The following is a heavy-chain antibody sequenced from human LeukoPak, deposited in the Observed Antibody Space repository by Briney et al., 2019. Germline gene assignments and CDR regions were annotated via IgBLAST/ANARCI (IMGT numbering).Heavy chain of an antibody. V-gene: IGHV3-21*01. CDR3: ARALPRATVTTHFDY. CDR1: GFTFSSYS. CDR2: ISSSSSYI. J-gene: IGHJ4*02. D-gene: IGHD4-17*01. Sequence: GGSLRLSCAASGFTFSSYSITWVRQAPGKGLEWVSSISSSSSYIYYADSVKGRFTISRDNAKNSLYLQMNSLRAEDTAVYYCARALPRATVTTHFDYWGQGTLVTVSS.